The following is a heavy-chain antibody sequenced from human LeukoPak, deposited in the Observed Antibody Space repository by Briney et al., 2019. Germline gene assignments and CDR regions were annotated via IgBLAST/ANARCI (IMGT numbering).Heavy chain of an antibody. CDR3: AKSYSGSYWFDAFDI. Sequence: PGGSLRLSCAASGFTVSSNYMSWVRQAPGKGLEWVSVIYSGGSTYYADSVKGRFTISRDSSKNTLYLQMNSLRAEDTAVYYCAKSYSGSYWFDAFDIWGQGTMVTVSS. CDR2: IYSGGST. CDR1: GFTVSSNY. J-gene: IGHJ3*02. V-gene: IGHV3-53*01. D-gene: IGHD1-26*01.